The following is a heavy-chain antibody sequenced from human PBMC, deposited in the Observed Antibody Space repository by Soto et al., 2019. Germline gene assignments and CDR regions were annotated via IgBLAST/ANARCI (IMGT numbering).Heavy chain of an antibody. Sequence: PSETLSLTCTVSGGSISSGGYYWSWIRQHPGKGLEWIGYIYYSGSTYYNPSLKSRVTISVDTSKNQFSLKLSSVTAADTAVYYCAREGPYGSGSQKNYYYYYGMDVWGQGTTVTVPS. D-gene: IGHD3-10*01. CDR2: IYYSGST. J-gene: IGHJ6*02. CDR3: AREGPYGSGSQKNYYYYYGMDV. V-gene: IGHV4-31*03. CDR1: GGSISSGGYY.